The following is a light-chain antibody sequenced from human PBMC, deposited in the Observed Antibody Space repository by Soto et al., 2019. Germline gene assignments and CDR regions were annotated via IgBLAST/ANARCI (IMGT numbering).Light chain of an antibody. CDR1: SSNIGSNT. J-gene: IGLJ7*01. V-gene: IGLV1-44*01. CDR2: GNN. CDR3: ASWDDTLNVAV. Sequence: QSVLTQPPSASGTPGQRVTISCSGSSSNIGSNTVNWYQQLPGTAPKLLIYGNNERPSGVPDRFSGSKSGTSDSLAISGLQSEDEADYYCASWDDTLNVAVFGGGTQLTVL.